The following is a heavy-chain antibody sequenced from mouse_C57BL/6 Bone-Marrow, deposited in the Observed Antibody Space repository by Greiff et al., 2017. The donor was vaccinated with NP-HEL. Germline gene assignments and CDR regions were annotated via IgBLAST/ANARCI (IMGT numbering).Heavy chain of an antibody. CDR2: IYPGSGST. CDR1: GYTFTSYW. D-gene: IGHD1-1*01. CDR3: ARGHYGSSLYYFDY. V-gene: IGHV1-55*01. Sequence: VQLQQPGAELVKPGASVKMSCKASGYTFTSYWITWVKQRPGQGLAWIGDIYPGSGSTNYNEKFKSKATLTVDTSSSTAYMQLSSLTSEDSAVYYCARGHYGSSLYYFDYWGQGTTLTVSS. J-gene: IGHJ2*01.